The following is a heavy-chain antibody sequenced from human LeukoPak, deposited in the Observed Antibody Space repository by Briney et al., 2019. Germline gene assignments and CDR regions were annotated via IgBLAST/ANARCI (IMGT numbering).Heavy chain of an antibody. D-gene: IGHD5-18*01. J-gene: IGHJ4*02. CDR3: ARGHVDTAMVRE. Sequence: ASVKVSCKASGGTFSSYAISWVRQAPGQGLEWIGRIIPIFGTANYAQKFQGRVTITTDESTSTAYMELSSLRSEDTAVYYCARGHVDTAMVREWGQGTQVTVSS. CDR1: GGTFSSYA. CDR2: IIPIFGTA. V-gene: IGHV1-69*05.